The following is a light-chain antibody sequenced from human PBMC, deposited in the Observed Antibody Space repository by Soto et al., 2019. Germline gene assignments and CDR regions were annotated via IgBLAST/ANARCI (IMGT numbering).Light chain of an antibody. CDR3: QQSRT. J-gene: IGKJ3*01. Sequence: DIQMTQSPSSLSASVGDRVTITCRASQSISSYLNWYQQKPGKAPKLLIYAASSLQSGVPSRFSGSGSGTDFTLPISSLPPEDFATYYCQQSRTFGPGTKVDIK. V-gene: IGKV1-39*01. CDR1: QSISSY. CDR2: AAS.